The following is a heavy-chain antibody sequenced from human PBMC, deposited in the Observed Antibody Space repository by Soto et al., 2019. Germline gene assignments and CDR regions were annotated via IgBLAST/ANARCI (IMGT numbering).Heavy chain of an antibody. CDR3: TRLNGELVLPTTAFDY. Sequence: EVQLVESGGGLVQPGGSRKLSCAASGFTFSGSAIPWVRQASWKGLEWVGRIRSRANDYATAYDASVKGRFTISRDDSKNTAYIQMNSLKTEDTALYYCTRLNGELVLPTTAFDYWGQGTLVTVSS. CDR2: IRSRANDYAT. J-gene: IGHJ4*02. CDR1: GFTFSGSA. D-gene: IGHD4-17*01. V-gene: IGHV3-73*01.